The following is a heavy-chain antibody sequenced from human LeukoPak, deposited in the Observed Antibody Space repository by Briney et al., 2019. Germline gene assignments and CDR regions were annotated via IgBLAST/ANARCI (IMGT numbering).Heavy chain of an antibody. CDR1: GFTLSSYS. CDR2: ISSSSSYI. CDR3: ARDRSYGFDY. D-gene: IGHD5-18*01. Sequence: PGGSPRLSCAASGFTLSSYSMNWVRQAPGKGLEWVSSISSSSSYIYYADSVKGRFTISRDNAKNSLFLQMNSLRAEDTALYYCARDRSYGFDYWGQGTLVTVSS. V-gene: IGHV3-21*01. J-gene: IGHJ4*02.